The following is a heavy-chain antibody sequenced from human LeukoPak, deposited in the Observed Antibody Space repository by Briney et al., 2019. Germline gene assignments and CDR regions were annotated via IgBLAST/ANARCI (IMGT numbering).Heavy chain of an antibody. J-gene: IGHJ4*02. CDR3: ASVDTAMVSDY. Sequence: SETLSLTCTVSGGSISSYYWSWIRQPPGKGLEWIGYIYYSGSTNYNPSLKSRVTISVDTYKNQYSLKLSCVTAADTAVYYRASVDTAMVSDYWGQGTLVTVSS. CDR2: IYYSGST. D-gene: IGHD5-18*01. V-gene: IGHV4-59*08. CDR1: GGSISSYY.